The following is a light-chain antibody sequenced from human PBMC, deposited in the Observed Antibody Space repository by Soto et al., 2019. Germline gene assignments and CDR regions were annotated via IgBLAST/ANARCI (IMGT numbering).Light chain of an antibody. CDR2: EVS. J-gene: IGLJ1*01. CDR1: SRDVGGYNY. CDR3: SSYTSSSTPYV. Sequence: QSALTQPASVSGSPGQSITISCTGTSRDVGGYNYVSWYQQHPGKAPKLMIYEVSNRPSGVSNRFSGSTSGNTASLTISGLQAEDEADYYCSSYTSSSTPYVFGTGTKVTV. V-gene: IGLV2-14*01.